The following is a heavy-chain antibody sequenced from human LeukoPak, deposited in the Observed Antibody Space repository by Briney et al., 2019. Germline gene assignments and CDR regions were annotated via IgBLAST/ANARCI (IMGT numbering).Heavy chain of an antibody. CDR1: GFTFSSYG. Sequence: GGSLRLSCAASGFTFSSYGMHWVRQAPGKGLEWVAFIRYDGSNKYYADSVKGRFTISRDNSKNTLYLQMNSLRAEDTAVYYCAREHPGPEGENWFDPWGQGTLVTVSS. D-gene: IGHD2-21*01. V-gene: IGHV3-30*02. CDR3: AREHPGPEGENWFDP. CDR2: IRYDGSNK. J-gene: IGHJ5*02.